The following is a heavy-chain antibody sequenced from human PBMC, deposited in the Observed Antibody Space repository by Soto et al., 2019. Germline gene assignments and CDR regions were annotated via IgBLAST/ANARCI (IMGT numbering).Heavy chain of an antibody. D-gene: IGHD4-17*01. J-gene: IGHJ4*02. V-gene: IGHV1-18*04. Sequence: ASVKVSCKASGYTFTTYGITWVRQAPGQGLEWMGWISAYSGNTNYAQKLQGRLTVTTDTSTNTAYMDLRRLRSDDTAVYYCASGVKAGDYGADASDYFDDWXRG. CDR2: ISAYSGNT. CDR3: ASGVKAGDYGADASDYFDD. CDR1: GYTFTTYG.